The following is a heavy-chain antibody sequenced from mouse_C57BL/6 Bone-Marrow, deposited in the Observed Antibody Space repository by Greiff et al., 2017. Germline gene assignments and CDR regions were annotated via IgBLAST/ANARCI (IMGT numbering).Heavy chain of an antibody. CDR1: GYTFTSYT. D-gene: IGHD3-1*01. Sequence: VKVVESGAELARPGASVKMSCKASGYTFTSYTMHWVKQRPGQGLEWIGYINPSSGYTKYNQKFKDKATLTADKSSSTAYMQLSSLTSEDSAVYYCARSGGSDYWGQGTTLTVSS. V-gene: IGHV1-4*01. CDR3: ARSGGSDY. J-gene: IGHJ2*01. CDR2: INPSSGYT.